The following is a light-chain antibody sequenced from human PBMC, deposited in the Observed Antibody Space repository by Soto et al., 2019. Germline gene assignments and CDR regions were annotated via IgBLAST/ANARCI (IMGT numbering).Light chain of an antibody. V-gene: IGKV3D-20*02. CDR3: QQHSHWPPWT. CDR1: QSVSSGY. Sequence: DIVLTQSPGTLSLSPGNRATLSCRASQSVSSGYLAWYQQKPGQAPRLLIYGASSRATGVPDRFSGSGSGTDFTLTISSLEPEDFAVYYCQQHSHWPPWTFGQGTKVDIK. CDR2: GAS. J-gene: IGKJ1*01.